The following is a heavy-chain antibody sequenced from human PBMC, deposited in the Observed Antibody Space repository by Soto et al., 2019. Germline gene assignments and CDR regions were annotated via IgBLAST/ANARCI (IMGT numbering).Heavy chain of an antibody. D-gene: IGHD5-18*01. V-gene: IGHV4-4*02. Sequence: QVQLQESGQGPVKPSGTLSLTCTVSGGAMSSSNWWNWVRQAPGKGLEWIGETHQSGRTNYNPSLHSRVAIAVDKSKPQLSLKLSSVTDADTAVYYCASSAATVLDFWGQGTLVTVSS. CDR1: GGAMSSSNW. CDR2: THQSGRT. CDR3: ASSAATVLDF. J-gene: IGHJ4*02.